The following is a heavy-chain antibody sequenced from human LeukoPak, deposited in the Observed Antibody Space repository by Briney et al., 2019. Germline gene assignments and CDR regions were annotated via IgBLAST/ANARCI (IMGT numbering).Heavy chain of an antibody. CDR2: INPSGGST. J-gene: IGHJ4*02. Sequence: ASVKVSCKASVYTFTSYYMHWVRQAPGQGLEWMGIINPSGGSTSYAQKFQGRVTMTRDTSTSTVYMELSSLRSEDTAVYYCARAPNHYYDSSGYRFDYWGQGTLVTVSS. D-gene: IGHD3-22*01. CDR3: ARAPNHYYDSSGYRFDY. CDR1: VYTFTSYY. V-gene: IGHV1-46*01.